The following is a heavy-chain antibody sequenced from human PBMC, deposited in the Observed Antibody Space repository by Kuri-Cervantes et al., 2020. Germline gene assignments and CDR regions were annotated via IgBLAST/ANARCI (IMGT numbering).Heavy chain of an antibody. V-gene: IGHV1-8*01. Sequence: ASVKVSCKASGYTFTSYDINWVRQATGQGLEWMGWMNPNSGNTGYAQKFQGRVTMTRNTSISTAYMELSSLRSEDTAVYYCARAIGMGTYYYYGMDVWGQGTTVTV. CDR1: GYTFTSYD. D-gene: IGHD3-16*02. J-gene: IGHJ6*02. CDR2: MNPNSGNT. CDR3: ARAIGMGTYYYYGMDV.